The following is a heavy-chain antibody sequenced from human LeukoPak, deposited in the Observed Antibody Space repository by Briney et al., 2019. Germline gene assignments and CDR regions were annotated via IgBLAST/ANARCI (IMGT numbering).Heavy chain of an antibody. CDR3: ARAFQSLGGLSLPDY. D-gene: IGHD3-16*02. V-gene: IGHV7-4-1*02. CDR1: GYSFTNYA. Sequence: GASVKVSCKASGYSFTNYAMNWVRQAPGQGPEWMGWIHPSTGNPAYAQGFTGRFVFSLDTSVSTTYLQISSLKAEDTAVYFCARAFQSLGGLSLPDYWGQGTLVTVSS. J-gene: IGHJ4*02. CDR2: IHPSTGNP.